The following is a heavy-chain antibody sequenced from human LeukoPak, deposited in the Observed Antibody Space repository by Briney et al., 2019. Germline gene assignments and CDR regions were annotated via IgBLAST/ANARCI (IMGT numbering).Heavy chain of an antibody. D-gene: IGHD2-2*02. CDR1: GFSTTLFG. J-gene: IGHJ3*02. V-gene: IGHV3-30*03. CDR3: ATEDDCGSTSCYTSSAFDI. CDR2: ISDDGSDK. Sequence: QSGGSLRLSCAASGFSTTLFGMHWVRETPGKGLEWVAFISDDGSDKYYAESLRGRLTISRDNSKNSLSLQINSLRIEDSAVYYCATEDDCGSTSCYTSSAFDIWGQGTRVIVSS.